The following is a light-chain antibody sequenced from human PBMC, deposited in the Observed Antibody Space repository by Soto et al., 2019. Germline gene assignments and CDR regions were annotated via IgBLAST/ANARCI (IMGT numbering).Light chain of an antibody. J-gene: IGKJ1*01. CDR2: GAS. Sequence: EIVMTQSPATLSVSPGERATLSCRASQSVSSSLAWSLQKPVQAPRLLIYGASTRATGIPARFSGSGSGTEFTLTISSMQSEDFEGYYCQQYNNWPWTFGQGTKVEIK. CDR1: QSVSSS. V-gene: IGKV3-15*01. CDR3: QQYNNWPWT.